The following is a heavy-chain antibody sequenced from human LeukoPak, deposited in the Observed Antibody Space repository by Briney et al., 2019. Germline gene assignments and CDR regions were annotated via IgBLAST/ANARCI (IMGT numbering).Heavy chain of an antibody. J-gene: IGHJ4*02. D-gene: IGHD6-13*01. Sequence: PSETLSLTCTVSGGSISSYYWSWIRQPPGKGLEWIGHIYYSGSTNYNPSLKSRVTISVDTSKNQFSLKLSSVTAADTAVYYCARETVIAAADYFDYWGQGTLVTVSS. CDR2: IYYSGST. V-gene: IGHV4-59*01. CDR1: GGSISSYY. CDR3: ARETVIAAADYFDY.